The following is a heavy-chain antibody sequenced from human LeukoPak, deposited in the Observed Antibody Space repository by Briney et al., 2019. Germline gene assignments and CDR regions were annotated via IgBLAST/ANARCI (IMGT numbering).Heavy chain of an antibody. CDR2: ISSSSGTI. Sequence: GGSLRLSCAASGFTFSSYSMNWVRQPPGKGLEWVSYISSSSGTIYYADSVKGRFTISRDNAKNSLYLQMNSLRAEDTAVYYCARGTSSDYWGQGTLVTVSS. D-gene: IGHD2-2*01. CDR1: GFTFSSYS. CDR3: ARGTSSDY. V-gene: IGHV3-48*01. J-gene: IGHJ4*02.